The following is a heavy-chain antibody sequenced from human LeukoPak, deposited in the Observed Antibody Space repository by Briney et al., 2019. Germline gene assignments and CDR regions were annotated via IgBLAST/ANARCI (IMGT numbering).Heavy chain of an antibody. J-gene: IGHJ5*02. CDR1: GFTVSTYW. CDR2: IRQDGGEK. Sequence: GGSLRLSCAASGFTVSTYWMSWVRQAPGKGLEWLANIRQDGGEKYYVDSVKGRFTVSRDNSRSTLYLQMNSLRPEDTAVYSCAKDIRPTGNYGWFDPWGQGTLVTVSS. V-gene: IGHV3-7*03. CDR3: AKDIRPTGNYGWFDP. D-gene: IGHD3-10*01.